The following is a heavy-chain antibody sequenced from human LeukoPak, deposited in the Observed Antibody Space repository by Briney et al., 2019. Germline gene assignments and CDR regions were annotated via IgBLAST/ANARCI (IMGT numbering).Heavy chain of an antibody. CDR1: GGSFSGYY. V-gene: IGHV4-34*01. Sequence: MTSETLSLTCAVYGGSFSGYYWSWLRQPPGKGLEWVGEINHSGSTNYNPFLKSRVTISVDTSKNQLSLKLSSVTAADTAVYYCARLWFGESMDCFDPWGQGTLVTVSS. CDR3: ARLWFGESMDCFDP. D-gene: IGHD3-10*01. CDR2: INHSGST. J-gene: IGHJ5*02.